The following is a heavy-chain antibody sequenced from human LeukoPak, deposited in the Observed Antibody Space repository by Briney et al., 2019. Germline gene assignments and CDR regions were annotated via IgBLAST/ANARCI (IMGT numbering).Heavy chain of an antibody. D-gene: IGHD3-10*01. Sequence: ASVKVSCKASGYTFTGYYMHWVRQAPGQGLEWMGWINPNSGGTNYAQKFQGRVTMTRDTSISTAYMELSRLRSDDTAVYYCARLRSETDLFDYWGQGTLVTVSS. J-gene: IGHJ4*02. CDR2: INPNSGGT. V-gene: IGHV1-2*02. CDR3: ARLRSETDLFDY. CDR1: GYTFTGYY.